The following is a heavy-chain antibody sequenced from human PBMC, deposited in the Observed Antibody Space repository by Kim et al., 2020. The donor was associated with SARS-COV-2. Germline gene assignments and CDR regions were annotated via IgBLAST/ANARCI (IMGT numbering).Heavy chain of an antibody. J-gene: IGHJ4*02. CDR1: GFIFSNAW. D-gene: IGHD6-25*01. V-gene: IGHV3-15*01. Sequence: GGSLRLSCVGSGFIFSNAWMSWVRQAPEKGLEWVGRIKSESDGGTIDYAEPLEGRFTISRDDSKNTLYLQMDGLRTEDTGVYYCTTDQEGAAADLDYWGQGTLVTVSS. CDR3: TTDQEGAAADLDY. CDR2: IKSESDGGTI.